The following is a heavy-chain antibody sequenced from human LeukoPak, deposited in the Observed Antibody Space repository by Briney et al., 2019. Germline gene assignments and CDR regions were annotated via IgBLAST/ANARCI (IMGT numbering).Heavy chain of an antibody. CDR1: GGTFSSYA. Sequence: SVKVSCKASGGTFSSYAISWVRQAPGQGLEWMGGIIPIFGTANYAQKFQGRVTITTDESTSTAYMELSSLRSEDTAVNYCARPYSSGWYGGYWSQGTLVTVSS. CDR2: IIPIFGTA. J-gene: IGHJ4*02. V-gene: IGHV1-69*05. CDR3: ARPYSSGWYGGY. D-gene: IGHD6-19*01.